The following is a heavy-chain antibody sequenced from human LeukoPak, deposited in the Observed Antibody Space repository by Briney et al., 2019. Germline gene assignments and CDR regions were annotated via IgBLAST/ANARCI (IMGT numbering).Heavy chain of an antibody. CDR3: ANGLLGGPFDP. V-gene: IGHV3-30*18. Sequence: PGGSLRLSCAASGFTFSSYGMHWVRQAPGKGLEWVAVISYDGSNKYYADSVKGRFTISRDNSKNTLYLQMNSLRAEDTAVYYCANGLLGGPFDPWGQGTLVTVSS. J-gene: IGHJ5*02. CDR1: GFTFSSYG. CDR2: ISYDGSNK. D-gene: IGHD3-16*01.